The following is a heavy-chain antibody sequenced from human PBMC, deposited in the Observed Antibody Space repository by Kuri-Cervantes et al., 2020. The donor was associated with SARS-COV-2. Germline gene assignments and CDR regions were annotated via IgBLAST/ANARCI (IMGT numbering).Heavy chain of an antibody. CDR2: ISFDGSNK. Sequence: GESLKISCAASRFTFSHYGVHWVRQAPGKGLEWVAVISFDGSNKYYGDSVKGRFTISRDNSKNMLYLQMDSLRADDTAVYYCAREKLYSGIHIDYWGQGTLVTVSS. D-gene: IGHD1-26*01. J-gene: IGHJ4*02. V-gene: IGHV3-30-3*01. CDR1: RFTFSHYG. CDR3: AREKLYSGIHIDY.